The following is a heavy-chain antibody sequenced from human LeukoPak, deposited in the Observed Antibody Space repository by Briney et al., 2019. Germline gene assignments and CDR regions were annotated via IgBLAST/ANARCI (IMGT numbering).Heavy chain of an antibody. V-gene: IGHV1-58*02. CDR1: GFTFPSSA. Sequence: SVKVSCKASGFTFPSSAMQWVRQARGQRLEWIGWIVVGRGNTDYAQKFQERVTITRDMSTSTVYMEVSSLRSEDTAVYYCATDQSGGYFNDAFDIWGQGTMVTVSS. CDR3: ATDQSGGYFNDAFDI. CDR2: IVVGRGNT. D-gene: IGHD2-15*01. J-gene: IGHJ3*02.